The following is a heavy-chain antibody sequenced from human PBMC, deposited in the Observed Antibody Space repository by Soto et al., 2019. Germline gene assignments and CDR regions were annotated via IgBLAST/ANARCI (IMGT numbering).Heavy chain of an antibody. Sequence: PSETLSLTCTVTGASIRGSYYFWSWIRQPPGEGLEWLGYVYSTGSTYYNPSLKSRISMSVDTSKNQFSLILSSVSAADTAVYYCASFTYDFWSGPYYYYGMDVWGQGTTVTVSS. V-gene: IGHV4-30-4*08. CDR2: VYSTGST. J-gene: IGHJ6*02. CDR1: GASIRGSYYF. D-gene: IGHD3-3*01. CDR3: ASFTYDFWSGPYYYYGMDV.